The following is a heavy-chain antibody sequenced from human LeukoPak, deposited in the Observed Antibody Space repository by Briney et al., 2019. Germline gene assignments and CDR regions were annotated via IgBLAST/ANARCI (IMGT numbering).Heavy chain of an antibody. CDR3: ARGPAGYN. Sequence: GGSLRLSCAASGFTVCSNHMSWVRQAPGKGLEWVSVIYSGGSTDYADSVKGRFTISRDNLKNTLYLQMNSLRAEDTAVYYCARGPAGYNWGQGTLVTFSS. V-gene: IGHV3-53*01. D-gene: IGHD1-1*01. J-gene: IGHJ4*02. CDR2: IYSGGST. CDR1: GFTVCSNH.